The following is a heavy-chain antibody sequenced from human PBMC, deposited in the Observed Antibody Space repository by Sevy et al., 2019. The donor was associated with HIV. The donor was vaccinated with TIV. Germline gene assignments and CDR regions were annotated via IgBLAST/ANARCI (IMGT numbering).Heavy chain of an antibody. CDR3: AKDLGGYSYS. V-gene: IGHV3-30*02. Sequence: GGSLRLSCVASGFTFSNYGMHWVRQAPGKGLEWVSFIRYDGSNTYYADSVKDLFTISRDNSKNTVYLQMNSLRVEDTAMYYCAKDLGGYSYSWGQGTPVTVSS. D-gene: IGHD2-15*01. CDR2: IRYDGSNT. J-gene: IGHJ4*02. CDR1: GFTFSNYG.